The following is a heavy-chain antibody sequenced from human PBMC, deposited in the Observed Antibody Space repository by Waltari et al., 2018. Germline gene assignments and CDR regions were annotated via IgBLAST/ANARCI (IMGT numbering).Heavy chain of an antibody. CDR2: IHSSGST. J-gene: IGHJ4*02. V-gene: IGHV4-30-4*08. Sequence: VQVPESGPGLVNPSQTLSLPCTVSGGSLNIGDYYWTWIRQSPGKGLEWIGYIHSSGSTSYNPSLKSRLTMSLDTSRSHLSLRLSSVTAAEPAVYYCARDEGSSYGDFFFWGQGTLVTVSS. CDR3: ARDEGSSYGDFFF. CDR1: GGSLNIGDYY. D-gene: IGHD4-17*01.